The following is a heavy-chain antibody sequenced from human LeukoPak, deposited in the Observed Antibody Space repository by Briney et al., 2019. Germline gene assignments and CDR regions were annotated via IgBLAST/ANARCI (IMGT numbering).Heavy chain of an antibody. V-gene: IGHV4-59*01. J-gene: IGHJ4*02. CDR2: IYYSGTT. CDR1: GGSISSYY. CDR3: ARAWWKLGYFDY. Sequence: PSETLSLTCTVSGGSISSYYWSWIRQPPGKGLEWIGSIYYSGTTNYNPSLKSRVTISVDTSKNQFSLKLSSVTAADTAVYYCARAWWKLGYFDYWGQGTLVTVSS. D-gene: IGHD4/OR15-4a*01.